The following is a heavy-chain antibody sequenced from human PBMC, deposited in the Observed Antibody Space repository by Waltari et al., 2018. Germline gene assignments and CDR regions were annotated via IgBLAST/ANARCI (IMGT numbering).Heavy chain of an antibody. CDR3: ASEYSGYDRSFDY. J-gene: IGHJ4*02. CDR1: GFTFSSYW. V-gene: IGHV3-74*01. Sequence: EVQLVESGGGLVQPGGSLRLSCAASGFTFSSYWMHWVRQAPGKGLVWVSRINSEWSSTSYADSVKGRFTISRDNAKNTLYLQMNSLRAEDTAVYYCASEYSGYDRSFDYWGQGTLVTVSS. CDR2: INSEWSST. D-gene: IGHD5-12*01.